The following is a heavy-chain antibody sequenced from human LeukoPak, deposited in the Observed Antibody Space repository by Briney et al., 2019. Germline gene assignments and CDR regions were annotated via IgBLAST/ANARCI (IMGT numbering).Heavy chain of an antibody. Sequence: PSETLSLTCTVSGGSISSYYWSWIRQPPGKGLEWIGYIYYSGSTNYNPSLKSRVTISVDASKNQFSLKLSSVTAADTAVYYCARLKYYYDSSGYYYPYYYYYGMDVWGQGTTVTVS. CDR3: ARLKYYYDSSGYYYPYYYYYGMDV. CDR1: GGSISSYY. D-gene: IGHD3-22*01. CDR2: IYYSGST. V-gene: IGHV4-59*08. J-gene: IGHJ6*02.